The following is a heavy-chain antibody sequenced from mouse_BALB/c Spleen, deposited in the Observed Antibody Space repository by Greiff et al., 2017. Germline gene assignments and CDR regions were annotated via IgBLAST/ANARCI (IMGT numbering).Heavy chain of an antibody. V-gene: IGHV7-3*02. CDR2: IRNKANGYTT. Sequence: EVQRVESGGGLVQPGGSLRLSCATSGFTFTDYYMSWVRQPPGKALEWLGFIRNKANGYTTEYSASVKGRFTISRDNSQSILYLQMNTLRAEDSATYYCARDIAGYYWYFDVWGAGTTVTVSS. J-gene: IGHJ1*01. CDR1: GFTFTDYY. CDR3: ARDIAGYYWYFDV. D-gene: IGHD2-2*01.